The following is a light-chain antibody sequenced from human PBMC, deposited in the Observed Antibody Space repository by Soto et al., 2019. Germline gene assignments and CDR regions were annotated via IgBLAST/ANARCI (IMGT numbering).Light chain of an antibody. J-gene: IGLJ1*01. CDR3: SSYTTSRTLLYV. Sequence: QCALTQPASVSGSPGQSVTISCTGTSSDVGGYQYVSWYQQHPGKAPKLMIYEVSNRPSGVSNRFSGSKSGNTASLTISGLQAEDEADYYCSSYTTSRTLLYVFGTGTKLTAL. CDR1: SSDVGGYQY. V-gene: IGLV2-14*01. CDR2: EVS.